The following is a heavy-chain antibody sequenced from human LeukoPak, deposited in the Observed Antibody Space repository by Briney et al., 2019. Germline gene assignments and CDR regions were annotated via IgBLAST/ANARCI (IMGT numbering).Heavy chain of an antibody. Sequence: GASVKVSFKASGYTFTNYFMRWVRQAPGQGLEWMGINNPRGGSTGYAQKFQGRITMTTDMSTRTVDMELSSLESEDTAVYYCARRDCVGDCYSNWFDPWGQGTLVTVSS. J-gene: IGHJ5*02. CDR1: GYTFTNYF. V-gene: IGHV1-46*01. CDR3: ARRDCVGDCYSNWFDP. D-gene: IGHD2-21*02. CDR2: NNPRGGST.